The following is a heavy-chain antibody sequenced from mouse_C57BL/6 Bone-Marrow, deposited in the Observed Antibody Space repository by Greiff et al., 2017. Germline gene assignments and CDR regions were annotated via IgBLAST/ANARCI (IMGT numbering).Heavy chain of an antibody. CDR1: GYTFTSYW. D-gene: IGHD1-1*01. V-gene: IGHV1-64*01. Sequence: QVQLQQPGAELVKPGASVKLSCKASGYTFTSYWLHWVKQRPGQGLEWIGMIHPNSVSTNYNEKFKSKATLTVDKPSSPAYMQLSRLASEDSAVYYCARDGRISGSGYVGPWFAYWGQGTLVTVSA. J-gene: IGHJ3*01. CDR2: IHPNSVST. CDR3: ARDGRISGSGYVGPWFAY.